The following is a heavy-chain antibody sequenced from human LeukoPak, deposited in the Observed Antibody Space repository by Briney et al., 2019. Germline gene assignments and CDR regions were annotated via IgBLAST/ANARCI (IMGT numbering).Heavy chain of an antibody. CDR2: ISHSGST. CDR1: GGSFSGYY. Sequence: QPSETLSLTCAVYGGSFSGYYWSWIRQPPGKGLEWIGEISHSGSTNYNPSLKSRVTISVDTSKNQFSLKLSSVTAADTAVYYCARVGGNSGVYYYMDVWGKGTTVTVSS. CDR3: ARVGGNSGVYYYMDV. J-gene: IGHJ6*03. D-gene: IGHD4-23*01. V-gene: IGHV4-34*01.